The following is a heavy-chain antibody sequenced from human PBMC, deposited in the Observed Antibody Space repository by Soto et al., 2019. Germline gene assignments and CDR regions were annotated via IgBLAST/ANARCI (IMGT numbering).Heavy chain of an antibody. CDR2: ISYDGSNT. V-gene: IGHV3-30*18. CDR1: GFTFSSYG. Sequence: GGSLRISCVASGFTFSSYGMHWLCQAPGKGLEWVAIISYDGSNTYYADSVKGRFTISRDNSKNTLYLQMNSLRAEDTSVYYCAKEGGLSGSYYISSSYYFDYWGQGT. D-gene: IGHD1-26*01. J-gene: IGHJ4*02. CDR3: AKEGGLSGSYYISSSYYFDY.